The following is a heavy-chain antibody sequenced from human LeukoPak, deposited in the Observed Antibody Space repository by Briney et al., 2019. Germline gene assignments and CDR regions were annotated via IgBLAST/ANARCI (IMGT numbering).Heavy chain of an antibody. V-gene: IGHV3-48*04. D-gene: IGHD3-3*01. CDR3: ARVTIFGVAADAFDI. Sequence: GGSLRLSCAASGFTFSSYSMNWVRRAPGKGLEWVSYISSSSSTIYYADSVKGRFTISRDNAKNSLYLQMNSLRAEDTAVYYCARVTIFGVAADAFDIWGQGTMVTVSS. J-gene: IGHJ3*02. CDR1: GFTFSSYS. CDR2: ISSSSSTI.